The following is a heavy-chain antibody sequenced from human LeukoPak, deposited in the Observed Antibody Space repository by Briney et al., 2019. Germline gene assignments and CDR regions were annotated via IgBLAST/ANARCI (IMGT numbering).Heavy chain of an antibody. Sequence: PSETLSLTCAVYGESFSGYYWSWIRQPPGKGLEWIGEINHSGSTNYNPSLKSRVTISVDTSKNQFSLKLSSVTAADTAVYYCARGRGVAATFDPWGQGTLVTVSS. V-gene: IGHV4-34*01. CDR2: INHSGST. J-gene: IGHJ5*02. D-gene: IGHD2-15*01. CDR1: GESFSGYY. CDR3: ARGRGVAATFDP.